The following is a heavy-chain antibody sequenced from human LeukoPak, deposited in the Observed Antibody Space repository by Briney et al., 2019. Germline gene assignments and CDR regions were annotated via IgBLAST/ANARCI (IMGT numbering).Heavy chain of an antibody. J-gene: IGHJ5*02. CDR1: GFTFSSYA. V-gene: IGHV3-23*01. CDR3: ARKYCSGGSCYWGMNWFDP. CDR2: ISHSGGTT. Sequence: GGSLRLSCGASGFTFSSYAISWVRQAPGKGLEWVSVISHSGGTTYYADSVKGRFTISRDNAKNSLYLQMNSLRAEDTAVYYCARKYCSGGSCYWGMNWFDPWGQGTLVTVSS. D-gene: IGHD2-15*01.